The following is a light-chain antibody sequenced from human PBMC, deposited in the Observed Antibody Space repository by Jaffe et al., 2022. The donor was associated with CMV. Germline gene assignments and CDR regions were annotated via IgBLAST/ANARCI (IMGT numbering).Light chain of an antibody. CDR3: NCRDNSGNYRVL. J-gene: IGLJ2*01. CDR2: ATN. CDR1: SFRDYF. Sequence: SSELTQDPAVSVALGQTVRITCQGDSFRDYFATWFQQKPGRAPLLVVYATNQRPPGIPGRFSASRSGTTASLTITGAQAEDEATYYCNCRDNSGNYRVLFGGGTKLTVL. V-gene: IGLV3-19*01.